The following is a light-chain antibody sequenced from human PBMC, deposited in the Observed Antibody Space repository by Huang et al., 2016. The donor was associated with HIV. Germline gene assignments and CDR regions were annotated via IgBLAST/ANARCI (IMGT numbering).Light chain of an antibody. CDR3: QQLRSYPLT. J-gene: IGKJ4*01. CDR1: QGISTS. CDR2: DAS. V-gene: IGKV1-9*01. Sequence: IQLTQSPSSLSASIGDRVTITCRASQGISTSLAWYQQKPGKAPNLLIFDASSLRSGVPSRFSGSRSGTVFTLSISSLQPEDFATYVCQQLRSYPLTFGGGTKVEIK.